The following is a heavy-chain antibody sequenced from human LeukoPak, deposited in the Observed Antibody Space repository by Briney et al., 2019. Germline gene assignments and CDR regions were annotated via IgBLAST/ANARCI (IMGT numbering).Heavy chain of an antibody. CDR1: GFTFDDYA. CDR3: ARGGRYYDSSRPFDI. D-gene: IGHD3-22*01. J-gene: IGHJ3*02. Sequence: GRSLRLSCAASGFTFDDYAMHWVRQAPGKGLEWVSGISWNSGSVGYADSVKGRFTISRDNAKNSLYLQMNSLRAEDTAVYYCARGGRYYDSSRPFDIWGQGTMVTVSS. CDR2: ISWNSGSV. V-gene: IGHV3-9*01.